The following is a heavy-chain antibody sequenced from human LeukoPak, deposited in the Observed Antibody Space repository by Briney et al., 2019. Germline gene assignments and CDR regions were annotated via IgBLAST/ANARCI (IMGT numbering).Heavy chain of an antibody. CDR3: ARSLYYYYYYMDV. V-gene: IGHV1-2*02. J-gene: IGHJ6*03. Sequence: GASVKVSCKPSGYTFATYYIHWVRQAPRQGLEWMGWINPNSGGTNYAQKFQGRVTMTRDTSISTAYMELRSLRSDDTAVYYCARSLYYYYYYMDVWGKGTTVTVSS. CDR1: GYTFATYY. CDR2: INPNSGGT.